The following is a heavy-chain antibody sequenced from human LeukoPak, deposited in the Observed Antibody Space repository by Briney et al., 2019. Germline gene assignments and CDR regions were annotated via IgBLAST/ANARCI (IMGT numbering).Heavy chain of an antibody. CDR2: IYYSGST. CDR1: GGSISSSSYC. V-gene: IGHV4-39*07. D-gene: IGHD3-10*01. CDR3: ARGRGYHDNANY. Sequence: SETLSLTCTVSGGSISSSSYCWGWIRQPPGKGLEWIGSIYYSGSTYYNPSLKSRVTISVDTSKNQFSLKLSSVTAADTAVYYCARGRGYHDNANYWGQGTLVTVSS. J-gene: IGHJ4*02.